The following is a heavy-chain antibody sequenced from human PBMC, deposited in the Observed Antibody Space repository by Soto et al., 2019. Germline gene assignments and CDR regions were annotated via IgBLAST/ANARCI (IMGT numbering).Heavy chain of an antibody. V-gene: IGHV1-69*13. CDR2: IIPIFGTA. D-gene: IGHD3-9*01. Sequence: GASVKVSCKASGGTFSSYAISWVRQAPGQGLEWMGGIIPIFGTANYAQKFQGRVTITADESTSTAYMELSSLRSEDTAVYYCARGCDILTGHNWFDPWGQGTLVTVSS. CDR1: GGTFSSYA. CDR3: ARGCDILTGHNWFDP. J-gene: IGHJ5*02.